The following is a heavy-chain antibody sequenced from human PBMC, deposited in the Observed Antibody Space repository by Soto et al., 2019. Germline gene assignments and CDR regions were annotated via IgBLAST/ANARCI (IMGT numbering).Heavy chain of an antibody. Sequence: GGSLRLSCAASGFTFSSYGMHWVRQAPGKGLEWVAVIWYDGSNKYYADSGKGRFTISRDNSKNTLYLQMNSLRAEDTAVYYCARDQLGRDYYYYGMDVWGQGTTVTVSS. CDR2: IWYDGSNK. J-gene: IGHJ6*02. V-gene: IGHV3-33*01. CDR1: GFTFSSYG. D-gene: IGHD3-10*01. CDR3: ARDQLGRDYYYYGMDV.